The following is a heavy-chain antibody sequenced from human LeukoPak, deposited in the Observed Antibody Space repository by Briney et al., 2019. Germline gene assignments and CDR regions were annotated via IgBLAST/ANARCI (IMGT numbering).Heavy chain of an antibody. Sequence: GASLRLSCAASGFTFSSYAMSWVRQAPGKRLEWVSSISGSGGSTYSADSVKGRFTISRDNSKNTLYLQMNSLRAEDTAVYYCAKGGIASPGFDYWGQGTLVTVSS. D-gene: IGHD6-13*01. J-gene: IGHJ4*02. CDR1: GFTFSSYA. CDR3: AKGGIASPGFDY. CDR2: ISGSGGST. V-gene: IGHV3-23*01.